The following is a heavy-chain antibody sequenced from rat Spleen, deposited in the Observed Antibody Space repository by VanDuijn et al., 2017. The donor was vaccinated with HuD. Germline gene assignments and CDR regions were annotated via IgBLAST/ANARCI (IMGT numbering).Heavy chain of an antibody. D-gene: IGHD1-6*01. J-gene: IGHJ2*01. CDR2: MWSDGAT. CDR1: GFSLSNYG. CDR3: TRRGPGLYTTDGGDYFDY. V-gene: IGHV2-13*01. Sequence: QVQLKESGPGLVKPSLTLSLTCTVSGFSLSNYGVFWVRQPPGKGLEWMGVMWSDGATSYNSPLKSRLSISRDTSKSQVFLKMNSLQTEDTAIYFCTRRGPGLYTTDGGDYFDYWGQGVMVTVSS.